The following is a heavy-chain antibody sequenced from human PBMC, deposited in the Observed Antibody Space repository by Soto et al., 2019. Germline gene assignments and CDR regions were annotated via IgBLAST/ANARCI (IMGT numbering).Heavy chain of an antibody. Sequence: QVLLVQSGAEMKQPGSSVSVSCKASGDSFTNYAFTWVRQAPRQGPEWLGGIILALGAPHYSQRFQGRLTFSACELSSKVYMELGRLSLADTAVYYCGRYCTNTKCRGGYFLDLWGEGHLLAVSS. J-gene: IGHJ5*02. V-gene: IGHV1-69*01. CDR1: GDSFTNYA. CDR2: IILALGAP. D-gene: IGHD2-8*01. CDR3: GRYCTNTKCRGGYFLDL.